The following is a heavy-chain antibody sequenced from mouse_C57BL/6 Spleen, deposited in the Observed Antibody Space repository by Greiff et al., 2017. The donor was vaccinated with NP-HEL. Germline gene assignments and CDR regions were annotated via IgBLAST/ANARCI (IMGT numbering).Heavy chain of an antibody. D-gene: IGHD1-1*01. J-gene: IGHJ4*01. Sequence: EVQLVESGGGLVKPGGSLKLSCAASGFTFSDYGMHWVRQAPEKGLEWVAYISSGSSTIYYADTVKGRFTISRDNAKNTLFLQMTSLRSEDTAMYYCARGLLLRSAMDYWGQGTSVTVSS. V-gene: IGHV5-17*01. CDR2: ISSGSSTI. CDR3: ARGLLLRSAMDY. CDR1: GFTFSDYG.